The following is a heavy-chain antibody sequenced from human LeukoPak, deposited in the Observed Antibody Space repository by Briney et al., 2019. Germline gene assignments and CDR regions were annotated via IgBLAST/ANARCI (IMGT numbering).Heavy chain of an antibody. CDR1: GFTFSSNG. CDR2: ISYNGINK. J-gene: IGHJ4*02. Sequence: GGSLRLSCAASGFTFSSNGMHWVRQAPGKGLEWVAVISYNGINKYYVDSVKGRFTISRDNAKNSLYLQMNSLRAGDTAVYYCARDGSGSYPFDYWGQGTLVTVSS. D-gene: IGHD1-26*01. CDR3: ARDGSGSYPFDY. V-gene: IGHV3-30*03.